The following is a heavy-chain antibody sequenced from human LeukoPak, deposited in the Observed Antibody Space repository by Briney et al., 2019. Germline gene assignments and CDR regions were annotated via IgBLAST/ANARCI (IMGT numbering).Heavy chain of an antibody. V-gene: IGHV3-30*04. CDR3: ARHASYHGNSYDV. Sequence: GGSLRLSCAASGFTFNTYAMQWVRQAPGRGLEWVAVISYDGSNEYYADSVRGRFTISRDNSKNTLYLQMDSLRAEDTAVYYCARHASYHGNSYDVWGSGTTVTVSS. CDR2: ISYDGSNE. J-gene: IGHJ6*04. D-gene: IGHD4-23*01. CDR1: GFTFNTYA.